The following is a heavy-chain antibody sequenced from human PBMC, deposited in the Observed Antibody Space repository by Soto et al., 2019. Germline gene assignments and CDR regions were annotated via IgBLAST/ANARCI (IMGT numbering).Heavy chain of an antibody. D-gene: IGHD5-18*01. CDR2: IYYSGST. CDR1: GGSISSGGYY. V-gene: IGHV4-31*03. J-gene: IGHJ5*02. Sequence: PSETLSLTCTVSGGSISSGGYYWSWIRQHPGKGLEWIGYIYYSGSTYHNPSLKSRVTISVDTSKNQFSLKLSSVTAADTAVYYCARGPGYSYGAAPRSGNWFDPWGQGTLVTVSS. CDR3: ARGPGYSYGAAPRSGNWFDP.